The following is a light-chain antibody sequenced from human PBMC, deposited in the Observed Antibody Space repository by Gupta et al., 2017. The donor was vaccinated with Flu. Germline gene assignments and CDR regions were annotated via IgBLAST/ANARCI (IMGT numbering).Light chain of an antibody. CDR1: SSNIATNY. CDR3: GTWDYGRSAASVV. V-gene: IGLV1-51*02. CDR2: ENN. J-gene: IGLJ2*01. Sequence: QSVLTQPPSVSAAPGQKVTISCSGSSSNIATNYVSWYQHLPGTAPKLLIYENNKRPSGIPDRFSGSQSGTSATLAITGLQTGDEADYYCGTWDYGRSAASVVFGGGTKLTVL.